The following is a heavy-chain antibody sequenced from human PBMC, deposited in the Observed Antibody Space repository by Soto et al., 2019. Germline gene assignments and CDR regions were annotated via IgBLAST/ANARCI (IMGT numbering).Heavy chain of an antibody. CDR2: FLPVFGTA. Sequence: QVQLVQSGAEVKRPGSSVKVSCKPSGDTFSSYGLSWVRQAPGQGLELMGGFLPVFGTANYAQKVRGRVSFTADRSTNTSYMELGSLRSEDTAIYYCARDPFVRRCNFKYLCSYYGMEVGGQGTAVTVSS. CDR3: ARDPFVRRCNFKYLCSYYGMEV. J-gene: IGHJ6*02. D-gene: IGHD2-2*01. V-gene: IGHV1-69*06. CDR1: GDTFSSYG.